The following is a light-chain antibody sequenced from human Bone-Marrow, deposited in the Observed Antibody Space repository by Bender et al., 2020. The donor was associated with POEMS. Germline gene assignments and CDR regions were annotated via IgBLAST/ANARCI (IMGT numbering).Light chain of an antibody. CDR2: EGT. CDR3: CSYAGSSPYWV. J-gene: IGLJ3*02. CDR1: SSDVGSYNL. V-gene: IGLV2-23*01. Sequence: QSALTQPASVSASRGQSITISCAGSSSDVGSYNLVSWYQQHPDKAPKLLIYEGTQRPSGVSDRFSGSKSGNSASLTISGLQAEDEADYYCCSYAGSSPYWVFGGGTRLTVL.